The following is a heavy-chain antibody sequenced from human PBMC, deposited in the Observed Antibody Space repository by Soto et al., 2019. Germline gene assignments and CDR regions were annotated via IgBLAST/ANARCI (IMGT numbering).Heavy chain of an antibody. CDR1: EFTFSTYA. D-gene: IGHD6-13*01. J-gene: IGHJ4*02. CDR3: AKSYSSNWYDYFDY. V-gene: IGHV3-23*01. CDR2: ISGSGGST. Sequence: GESLKISCAASEFTFSTYAMSWVRQAPGKGLEWVSAISGSGGSTYYADSVKGRFTISRDTSKNTLYLQMNSLRAEDTALYYCAKSYSSNWYDYFDYWGQGTLVTVSS.